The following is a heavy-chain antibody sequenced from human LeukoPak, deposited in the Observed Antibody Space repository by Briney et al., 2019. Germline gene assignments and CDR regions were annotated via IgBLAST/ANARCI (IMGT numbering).Heavy chain of an antibody. V-gene: IGHV4-59*01. CDR3: ARGLTIYDILTAYYTFPYFDY. D-gene: IGHD3-9*01. J-gene: IGHJ4*02. CDR2: IYYSGST. CDR1: GGSMSSYY. Sequence: SETLSLTCSVSGGSMSSYYWSWIRQPPGKGLEWIGYIYYSGSTNYNPSLKSRVTISVDTSKNQFSLNLSSVTAADTAVYHCARGLTIYDILTAYYTFPYFDYWGQGPLVTVS.